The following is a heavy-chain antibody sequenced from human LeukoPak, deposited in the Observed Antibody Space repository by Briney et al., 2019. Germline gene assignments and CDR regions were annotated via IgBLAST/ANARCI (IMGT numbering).Heavy chain of an antibody. CDR3: ARVGITMVRTDAFDL. D-gene: IGHD3-10*01. CDR1: GFTFSSYE. V-gene: IGHV3-48*03. Sequence: GGSLRLSCVASGFTFSSYEMNWVRQAPGRGLEWVSYMSFSGSTIYYADSVKGRFTISRDNAKNSLYLQMNSLRAEDTAVYYCARVGITMVRTDAFDLWGQGTMVTVSS. J-gene: IGHJ3*01. CDR2: MSFSGSTI.